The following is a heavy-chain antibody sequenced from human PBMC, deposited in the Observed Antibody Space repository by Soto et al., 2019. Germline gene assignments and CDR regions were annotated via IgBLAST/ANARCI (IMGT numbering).Heavy chain of an antibody. V-gene: IGHV4-59*08. D-gene: IGHD2-15*01. J-gene: IGHJ4*02. CDR2: IYYSGST. CDR1: GGSISSYY. CDR3: ARRWGSAADY. Sequence: QVQLQESGPGLVKPSETLSLTCTVSGGSISSYYWSWIRQPPGKGLEWIGYIYYSGSTNYNSSLKSRVTISVDTSKNQFSLKLSSVTAADTAVYYCARRWGSAADYWGQGTLVTVSS.